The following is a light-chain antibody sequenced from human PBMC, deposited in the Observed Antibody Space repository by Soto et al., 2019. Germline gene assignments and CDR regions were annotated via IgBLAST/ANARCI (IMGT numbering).Light chain of an antibody. CDR2: AAS. CDR1: ENINTW. J-gene: IGKJ2*01. V-gene: IGKV1-5*01. CDR3: QQYNNWYA. Sequence: DIQMTQYPSTLSASVGDRVTITCRASENINTWLAWYQQKPGKAPKLLIYAASSLEGGVPSRFSGSGSGTEFSLTISCLHPDDFATYYCQQYNNWYAFGQGTNLEIK.